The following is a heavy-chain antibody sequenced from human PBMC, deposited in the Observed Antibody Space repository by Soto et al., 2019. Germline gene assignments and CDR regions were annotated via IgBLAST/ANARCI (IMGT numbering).Heavy chain of an antibody. CDR3: ASPRDYSKGAFDI. V-gene: IGHV3-21*01. CDR2: ISSSSSYI. D-gene: IGHD4-4*01. Sequence: EVRLVESGGGLVTPGGSLRLSCAASGFTFSSYSMNWVRQAPGKGLEWVSSISSSSSYIYYADSVKGRFTISRDNAKNSLYLQMNSLRAEDTAVYYCASPRDYSKGAFDIWGQGTMVTVSS. CDR1: GFTFSSYS. J-gene: IGHJ3*02.